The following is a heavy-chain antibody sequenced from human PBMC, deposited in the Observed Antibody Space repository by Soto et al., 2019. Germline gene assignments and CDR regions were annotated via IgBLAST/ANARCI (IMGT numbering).Heavy chain of an antibody. Sequence: SETLSLTCTVSGGSISSSDYYWGWIRQPPGKGLEWIGSIYYSGSTYYNPSLKSRVTISVDTSKNQFSLKLNSVTAADTAVYYCARNGGYCSSASCFANWFDPWGQGTLVTVSS. J-gene: IGHJ5*02. V-gene: IGHV4-39*01. CDR2: IYYSGST. CDR1: GGSISSSDYY. CDR3: ARNGGYCSSASCFANWFDP. D-gene: IGHD2-2*01.